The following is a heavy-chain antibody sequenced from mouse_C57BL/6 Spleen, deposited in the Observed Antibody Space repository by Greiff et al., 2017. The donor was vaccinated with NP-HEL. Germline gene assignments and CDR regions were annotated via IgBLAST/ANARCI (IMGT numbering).Heavy chain of an antibody. CDR2: IDPSDSYT. D-gene: IGHD3-2*02. Sequence: QVQLQQSGAELVKPGASVKLSCKASGYTFTEYTIHWVKQRSGQGLEWIGEIDPSDSYTNYNQKFKGKSTLTVDKSSSTAYMQLSSLTSEDSAVYYCASPRSGYPFAYWGQGTLVTVSA. J-gene: IGHJ3*01. CDR1: GYTFTEYT. CDR3: ASPRSGYPFAY. V-gene: IGHV1-69*01.